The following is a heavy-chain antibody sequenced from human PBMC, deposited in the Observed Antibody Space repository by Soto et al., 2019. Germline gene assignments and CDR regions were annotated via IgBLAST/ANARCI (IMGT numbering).Heavy chain of an antibody. CDR2: IKQDGSEK. CDR1: GFTFSSYW. CDR3: ARLGSSSWAEYFQH. Sequence: PGGSLRLSCAASGFTFSSYWMSWVRQAPGKGLEWVANIKQDGSEKYYVDSVKGRFTISRDNAKNSLYLQMNSLRAEDTAVYYWARLGSSSWAEYFQHWGQGTLVTVSS. J-gene: IGHJ1*01. D-gene: IGHD6-13*01. V-gene: IGHV3-7*01.